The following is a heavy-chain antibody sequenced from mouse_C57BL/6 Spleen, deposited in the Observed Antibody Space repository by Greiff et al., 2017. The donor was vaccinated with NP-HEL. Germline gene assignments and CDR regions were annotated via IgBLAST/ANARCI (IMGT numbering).Heavy chain of an antibody. V-gene: IGHV14-3*01. CDR3: ARWVRDYDGGGDY. J-gene: IGHJ2*01. D-gene: IGHD2-4*01. CDR2: IDPANGNT. Sequence: VQLKESVAELVRPGASVKLSCTASGFNIKNTYMHWVKQRPEQGLEWIGRIDPANGNTKYAPKFQGKATITADTSSNTAYLQLSSLTSEDTAIYYCARWVRDYDGGGDYWGQGTTLTVSS. CDR1: GFNIKNTY.